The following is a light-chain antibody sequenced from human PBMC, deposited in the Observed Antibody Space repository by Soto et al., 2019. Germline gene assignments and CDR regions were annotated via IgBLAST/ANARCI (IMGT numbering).Light chain of an antibody. V-gene: IGKV3-15*01. Sequence: EIVMTQSPATLSVSPGDPATLSCRASQYVSNKVAWYQQKPGQAPRLLILGASTRATGVPARFSGSGSGTEFTLSISSLQSEDFAVYYCKQYKEWPPFTFGQGTRLEIK. J-gene: IGKJ5*01. CDR1: QYVSNK. CDR3: KQYKEWPPFT. CDR2: GAS.